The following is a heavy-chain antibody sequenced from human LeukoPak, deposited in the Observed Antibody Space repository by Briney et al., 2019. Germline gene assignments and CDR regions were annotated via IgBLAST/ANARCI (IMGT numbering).Heavy chain of an antibody. Sequence: GGSLRLSCAAYGFTFSSYAMHWVRQAPGKGLEWVAVISYDGSNKYYADSVKGRFTISRDNSKDTLYLQMNSLRAEDTAVYYCARVGTGTADYWGQGTLVTVSS. CDR3: ARVGTGTADY. J-gene: IGHJ4*02. D-gene: IGHD1-1*01. CDR1: GFTFSSYA. V-gene: IGHV3-30-3*01. CDR2: ISYDGSNK.